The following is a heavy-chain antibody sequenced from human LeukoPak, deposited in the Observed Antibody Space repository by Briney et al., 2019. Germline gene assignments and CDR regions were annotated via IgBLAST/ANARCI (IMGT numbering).Heavy chain of an antibody. D-gene: IGHD6-13*01. J-gene: IGHJ5*02. CDR3: ARGYSSSWYLNWFDP. CDR2: IYHSGST. V-gene: IGHV4-38-2*02. Sequence: WVRQAPGKGLEWIGSIYHSGSTYYNPSLKSQVTISVDTSKNQFSLKLTSVTAADTAVYYCARGYSSSWYLNWFDPWGQGTLVTVSS.